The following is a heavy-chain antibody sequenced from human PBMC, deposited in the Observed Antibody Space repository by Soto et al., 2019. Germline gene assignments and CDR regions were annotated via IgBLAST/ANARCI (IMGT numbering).Heavy chain of an antibody. CDR3: AREGAEDSSSWSPWEGYYYGMDV. Sequence: ASVKVSCKASGGTFSSYAISWVRQAPGQGLEWMGGIIPIFGTANYAQKFQGRVTITADKSTSTAYMELSSLRSEDTAVYYCAREGAEDSSSWSPWEGYYYGMDVWGQGTTVTVSS. V-gene: IGHV1-69*06. J-gene: IGHJ6*02. D-gene: IGHD6-13*01. CDR1: GGTFSSYA. CDR2: IIPIFGTA.